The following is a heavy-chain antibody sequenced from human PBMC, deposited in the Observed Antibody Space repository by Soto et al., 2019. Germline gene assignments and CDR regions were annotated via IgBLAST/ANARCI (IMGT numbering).Heavy chain of an antibody. CDR1: GFTFSSYG. J-gene: IGHJ4*02. V-gene: IGHV3-30*18. Sequence: QVQLVESGGGVVQPGRSLRLSCAASGFTFSSYGMHWVRQAPGKGLEWVAVISYDGNNEYYADSVKSRFTISRDNSRNTLYLQMNSLSAEDTAVYYCAEDQWTLIYCGSTSCYTEFDYWGQGTLVTVSS. CDR3: AEDQWTLIYCGSTSCYTEFDY. D-gene: IGHD2-2*02. CDR2: ISYDGNNE.